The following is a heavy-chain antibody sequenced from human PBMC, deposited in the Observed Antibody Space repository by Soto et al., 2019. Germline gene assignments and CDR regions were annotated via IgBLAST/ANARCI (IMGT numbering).Heavy chain of an antibody. CDR2: ISGYNGNT. CDR1: GYTFSMSG. CDR3: AREGPRPYYYYGMDV. V-gene: IGHV1-18*01. J-gene: IGHJ6*02. Sequence: QVQLVQSGAEVKKPGASVKVSCKSSGYTFSMSGISWVRQAPGQGLEWMGWISGYNGNTNDEQKFQERVTMTTDTSTNTAYMELRSLRSDHTAVYYCAREGPRPYYYYGMDVWGQGTTVTVSS.